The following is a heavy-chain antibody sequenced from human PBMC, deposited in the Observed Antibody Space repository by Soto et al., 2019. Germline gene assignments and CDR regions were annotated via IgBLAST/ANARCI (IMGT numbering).Heavy chain of an antibody. J-gene: IGHJ5*02. V-gene: IGHV3-74*01. CDR2: TTSDGKSK. CDR3: DWESGDWPLKWFDP. Sequence: VHLVESGGGLVQPGGSLRLSCAASGFNFSKHSMHWVRQRPAEGLVWVSRTTSDGKSKAYAESVKGRFAISRDNAKNKLYLQLKGLTAEATAVYYCDWESGDWPLKWFDPWGQGTLVTVSS. CDR1: GFNFSKHS. D-gene: IGHD2-21*02.